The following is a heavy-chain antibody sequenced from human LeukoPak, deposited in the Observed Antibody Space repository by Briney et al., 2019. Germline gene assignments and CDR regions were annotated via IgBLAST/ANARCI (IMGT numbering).Heavy chain of an antibody. CDR2: INHSGST. Sequence: SETLSLTCAVYGGSFSGYYWSWIRQPPGKGLEWIGEINHSGSTNYNPSLKSRATISVDTSKNQFSLKLSSVTAADTAVYYCAREPDDAFDIWGQGTMVTVSS. J-gene: IGHJ3*02. V-gene: IGHV4-34*01. D-gene: IGHD1-14*01. CDR3: AREPDDAFDI. CDR1: GGSFSGYY.